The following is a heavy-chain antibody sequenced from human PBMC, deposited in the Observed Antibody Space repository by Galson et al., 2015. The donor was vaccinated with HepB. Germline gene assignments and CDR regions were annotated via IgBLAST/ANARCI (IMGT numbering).Heavy chain of an antibody. J-gene: IGHJ4*02. Sequence: ISENGGSTHYADSVKSRFTISRDNSKNTLYLQMNSLKTEDTAVYYCANERGSSRSPGYWGQGTLVSVSS. D-gene: IGHD3-10*01. V-gene: IGHV3-23*01. CDR2: ISENGGST. CDR3: ANERGSSRSPGY.